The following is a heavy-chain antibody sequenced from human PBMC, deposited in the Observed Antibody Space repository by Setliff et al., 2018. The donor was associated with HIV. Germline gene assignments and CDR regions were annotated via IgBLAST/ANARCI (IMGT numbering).Heavy chain of an antibody. Sequence: VASVKVSCKASGYTLTSYEINWVRQATGQGLEWMGWMNPNSGDTGYAQKFQGRVTMTEDTSTDTAYMELSSLGFEDSAIYYCARAYSVYDLSAFDIWGQGTMVTVSS. V-gene: IGHV1-8*02. CDR3: ARAYSVYDLSAFDI. J-gene: IGHJ3*02. D-gene: IGHD5-12*01. CDR2: MNPNSGDT. CDR1: GYTLTSYE.